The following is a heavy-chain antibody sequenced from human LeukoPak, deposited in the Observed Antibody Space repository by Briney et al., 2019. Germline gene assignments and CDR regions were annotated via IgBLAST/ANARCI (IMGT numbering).Heavy chain of an antibody. D-gene: IGHD5-24*01. J-gene: IGHJ4*02. V-gene: IGHV3-7*01. Sequence: GGSLRLSCAASGFTFSSYWMNWVRQAPGKGLEWVANIKQDGNEKYHVDSVKGRFTISRDNAKNSLYLQMNSLRAEDTAVYYCARELLGHGYNSGDFDYWGQGTLVTVSS. CDR2: IKQDGNEK. CDR3: ARELLGHGYNSGDFDY. CDR1: GFTFSSYW.